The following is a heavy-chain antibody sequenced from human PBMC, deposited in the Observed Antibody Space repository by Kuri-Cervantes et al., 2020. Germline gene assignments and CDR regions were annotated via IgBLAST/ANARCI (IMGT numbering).Heavy chain of an antibody. CDR1: GFTFSSYG. CDR2: IWYDGSNK. V-gene: IGHV3-33*01. D-gene: IGHD1-26*01. CDR3: ARSELDSGSPYYYYYGMDV. Sequence: GGSLRLSCAASGFTFSSYGMHWVRQAPGKGLEWVAVIWYDGSNKYYADSVKGRFTISRDNSKNTLYLQMNSLRAEDTAVYYCARSELDSGSPYYYYYGMDVWGQGTTVTVSS. J-gene: IGHJ6*02.